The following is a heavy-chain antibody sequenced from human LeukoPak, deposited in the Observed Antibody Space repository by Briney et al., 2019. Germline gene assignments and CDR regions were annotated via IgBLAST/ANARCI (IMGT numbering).Heavy chain of an antibody. CDR2: ISGSSSDV. CDR3: SRDPRHSDY. CDR1: GFTFSDSY. J-gene: IGHJ4*02. V-gene: IGHV3-11*01. Sequence: PGGSLRLSCAASGFTFSDSYMTWIRQAPGKGLELLSYISGSSSDVNYIDSVRGRFTISRDNAKNSLYLHMNSLTVGDTAVYYCSRDPRHSDYWGQGTLVTVSS.